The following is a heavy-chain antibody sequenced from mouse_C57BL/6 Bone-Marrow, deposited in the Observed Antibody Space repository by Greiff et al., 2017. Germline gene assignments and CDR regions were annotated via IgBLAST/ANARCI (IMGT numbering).Heavy chain of an antibody. CDR2: IHPSDSDT. D-gene: IGHD3-2*02. CDR3: ALTKTAQPDFDY. Sequence: QVQLQQPGAELVKPGASVKVSCKASGYTFTSYWMHWVKQRPGQGLEWIGRIHPSDSDTNYNQKFKGKDTLTVDKSSSTAYMQLSSLTSEDSAVYYCALTKTAQPDFDYWGQGTTLTVSS. CDR1: GYTFTSYW. V-gene: IGHV1-74*01. J-gene: IGHJ2*01.